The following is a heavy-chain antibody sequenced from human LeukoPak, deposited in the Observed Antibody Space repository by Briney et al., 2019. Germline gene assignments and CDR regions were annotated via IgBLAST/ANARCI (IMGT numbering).Heavy chain of an antibody. V-gene: IGHV4-34*01. D-gene: IGHD3-10*01. J-gene: IGHJ6*03. CDR1: GGSFSGYY. CDR2: INHSGST. Sequence: SETLSLTCAVYGGSFSGYYWSWIRQPPGKGLEWIGEINHSGSTNYNPSLKSRVTISVDTSKNQFYLKLSSVTAADTAVYYCARGMYYYGSGSYYYYYYYMDVWGKGTTVTVSS. CDR3: ARGMYYYGSGSYYYYYYYMDV.